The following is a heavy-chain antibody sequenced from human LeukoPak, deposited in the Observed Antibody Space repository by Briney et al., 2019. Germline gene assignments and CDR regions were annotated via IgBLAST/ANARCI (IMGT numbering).Heavy chain of an antibody. CDR2: IYHSGST. CDR3: ARDRGRGYSYGYYFDY. J-gene: IGHJ4*02. V-gene: IGHV4-38-2*02. Sequence: SETLSLTCTVSGYSISSGYYWGWIRQPPGKGLEWIGSIYHSGSTYYNPSLKSRVTISVDTSNNQFSLKLSSVTAADTAVYYCARDRGRGYSYGYYFDYWGQGTLVTVSS. D-gene: IGHD5-18*01. CDR1: GYSISSGYY.